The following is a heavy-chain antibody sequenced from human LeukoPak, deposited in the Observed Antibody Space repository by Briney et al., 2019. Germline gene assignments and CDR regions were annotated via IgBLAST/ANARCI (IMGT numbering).Heavy chain of an antibody. CDR3: ARHTYYDASGSFDY. V-gene: IGHV3-23*01. D-gene: IGHD3-22*01. J-gene: IGHJ4*02. CDR1: EVTFSVDA. CDR2: LSGGSGGT. Sequence: PGGSLRVSCAPSEVTFSVDAVSCVREAPGKGVGWVSPLSGGSGGTYYADSVKGRFTISRDNSKNTLYLHMNSLGAEDTALYYCARHTYYDASGSFDYWGQGTLVTVSS.